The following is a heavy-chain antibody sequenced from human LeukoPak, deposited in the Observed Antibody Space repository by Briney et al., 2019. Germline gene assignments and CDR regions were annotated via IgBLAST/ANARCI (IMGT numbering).Heavy chain of an antibody. CDR2: INHSGST. V-gene: IGHV4-34*01. J-gene: IGHJ4*02. Sequence: SETLSLTSAVSSGSFCGYYWSCIRPPPRKGLEWIGEINHSGSTNYNPSLKSRVTISVDTSKNQFSLKLSSVTAADTAVYYCARGPQWLVRTYYFDYWGQGTLVTVSS. CDR3: ARGPQWLVRTYYFDY. CDR1: SGSFCGYY. D-gene: IGHD6-19*01.